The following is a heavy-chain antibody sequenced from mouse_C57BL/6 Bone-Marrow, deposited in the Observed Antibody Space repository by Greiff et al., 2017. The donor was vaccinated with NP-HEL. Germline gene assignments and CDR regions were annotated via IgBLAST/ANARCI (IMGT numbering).Heavy chain of an antibody. Sequence: VQLQQSGPELVKPGASVKISCKASGYAFSSSWMNWVKQRPGKGLEWIGRIYPGDGDTNYNGKFKDKATLTADKSSSTAYMQLSSLTSEDSAVYYCARRAYDGPFAYWGQGTLVTVSA. CDR1: GYAFSSSW. CDR3: ARRAYDGPFAY. V-gene: IGHV1-82*01. D-gene: IGHD2-3*01. CDR2: IYPGDGDT. J-gene: IGHJ3*01.